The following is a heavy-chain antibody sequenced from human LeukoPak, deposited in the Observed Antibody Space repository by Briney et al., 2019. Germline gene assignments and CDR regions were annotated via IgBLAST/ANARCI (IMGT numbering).Heavy chain of an antibody. V-gene: IGHV3-48*04. CDR3: QAEDGIRYFDWLFPYYMDV. CDR2: ISTTGSTI. D-gene: IGHD3-9*01. CDR1: GFTFSNYS. J-gene: IGHJ6*03. Sequence: GGSLRLSCEASGFTFSNYSMTWVRQAPGKGLEWVSYISTTGSTIYYADSVKGRFTISRDNAKNSLYLQMNSLRAEDTAVFFFQAEDGIRYFDWLFPYYMDVWGKGTTVTISS.